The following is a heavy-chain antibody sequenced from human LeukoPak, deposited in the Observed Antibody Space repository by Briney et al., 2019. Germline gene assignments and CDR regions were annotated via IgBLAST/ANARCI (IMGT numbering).Heavy chain of an antibody. CDR2: IKGDESAR. D-gene: IGHD1-26*01. CDR3: ARDVGGSLDY. CDR1: GFTFSTYW. V-gene: IGHV3-7*01. Sequence: GGSLRLSCAASGFTFSTYWMAWVRQAPGKGLEWVANIKGDESARHQADSVKGRFTISRDNAQNSVYLQMSSQRGEDTAVYYCARDVGGSLDYWGQGTLVTVSS. J-gene: IGHJ4*02.